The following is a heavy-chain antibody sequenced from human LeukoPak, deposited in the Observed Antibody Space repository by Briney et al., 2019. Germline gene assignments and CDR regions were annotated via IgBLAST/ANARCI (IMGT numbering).Heavy chain of an antibody. CDR1: GFAFNTYA. D-gene: IGHD5-12*01. CDR3: ARGAGYSGYDLGFDP. Sequence: GGSLRLSCAASGFAFNTYAMHWVRQAPGKGLEWVAVIWYDGSNKYYADSVKGRFTISRDNSKNTLYLQMNSLRAEDTAVYYCARGAGYSGYDLGFDPWGQGTLVTVSS. V-gene: IGHV3-33*01. CDR2: IWYDGSNK. J-gene: IGHJ5*02.